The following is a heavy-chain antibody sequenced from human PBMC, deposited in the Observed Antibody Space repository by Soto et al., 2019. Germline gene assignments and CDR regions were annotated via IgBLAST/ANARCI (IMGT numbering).Heavy chain of an antibody. J-gene: IGHJ4*02. D-gene: IGHD3-22*01. CDR1: GGSISNYY. V-gene: IGHV4-59*01. Sequence: QVQLQESGPGLVKPSETLSLTCTVSGGSISNYYWSWIRQPPGKGLEWLGYIYYSGSTNYNPSLTHRVPISVDTANNQFALRLTSVSAADTAVYYCARSTYYDGSSGFYQFDYWGQGTLVTVSS. CDR3: ARSTYYDGSSGFYQFDY. CDR2: IYYSGST.